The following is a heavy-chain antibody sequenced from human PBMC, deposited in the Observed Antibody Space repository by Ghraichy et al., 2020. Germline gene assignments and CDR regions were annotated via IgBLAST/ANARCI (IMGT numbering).Heavy chain of an antibody. CDR3: ANGKEDSFD. CDR1: GFIFNSHA. CDR2: ISASAAKT. Sequence: GGSLRLSCTASGFIFNSHAMSWVRQTPGKGLEWVSTISASAAKTYYADSVKGRFTISRDNSKDTLYLQMRSLRAEDTALYYCANGKEDSFDWGQGTLVTVSS. D-gene: IGHD1-1*01. V-gene: IGHV3-23*01. J-gene: IGHJ4*02.